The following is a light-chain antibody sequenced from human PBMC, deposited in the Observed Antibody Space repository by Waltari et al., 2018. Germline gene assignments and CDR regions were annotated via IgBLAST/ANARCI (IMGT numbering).Light chain of an antibody. J-gene: IGKJ1*01. CDR3: HQYNDWPPT. Sequence: EIVLTQSPGTLSLSPGERATLSCRASQSVSSSYLAWYQQKPGQAPRLLIYGASSRATGIPDRFSGSGSGTDFTLTISSLQSEDFAVYYCHQYNDWPPTFGQGTTVEIK. CDR2: GAS. V-gene: IGKV3-20*01. CDR1: QSVSSSY.